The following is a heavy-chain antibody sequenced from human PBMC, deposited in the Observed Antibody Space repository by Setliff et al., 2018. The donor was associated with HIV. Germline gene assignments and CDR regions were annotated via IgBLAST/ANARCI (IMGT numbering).Heavy chain of an antibody. CDR1: GDSISRRC. CDR2: TCNGGAF. V-gene: IGHV4-4*03. Sequence: PRRPLSLTCAVSGDSISRRCWSWVRQSQEKGLEWIGETCNGGAFNYNPFLRGRATISMGWPENHFSLRLTSVTATDTAVYYCAQNYGWALGNWGPGILVTVSS. J-gene: IGHJ4*02. CDR3: AQNYGWALGN. D-gene: IGHD3-10*01.